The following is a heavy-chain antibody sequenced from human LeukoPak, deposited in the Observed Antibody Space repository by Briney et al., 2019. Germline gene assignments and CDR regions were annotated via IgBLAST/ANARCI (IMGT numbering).Heavy chain of an antibody. V-gene: IGHV1-2*02. CDR3: ARVFRPIFPPGGNWFDP. Sequence: ASVKVSCKASGYTFTGYYMHWVRQAPGQGLEWMGWINPNSDGTNYAQKFQGRVTMTRDTSISTAYMELSRLRSDDTAVYYCARVFRPIFPPGGNWFDPWGQGTLVTVSS. CDR1: GYTFTGYY. J-gene: IGHJ5*02. CDR2: INPNSDGT. D-gene: IGHD3-3*01.